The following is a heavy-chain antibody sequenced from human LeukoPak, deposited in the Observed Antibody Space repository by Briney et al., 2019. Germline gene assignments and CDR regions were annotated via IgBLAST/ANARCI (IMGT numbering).Heavy chain of an antibody. D-gene: IGHD2-8*01. CDR2: LSYDGSNK. V-gene: IGHV3-30*18. Sequence: GRSLRLSCAASGFTFSSYGMHWVRQAPGKGLEWVAILSYDGSNKYYADSVKGRFTISRDNSKNTLYLQMNSLRAEDTAVYYCAKGRTSFDYWGQGTLVTVSS. CDR3: AKGRTSFDY. CDR1: GFTFSSYG. J-gene: IGHJ4*02.